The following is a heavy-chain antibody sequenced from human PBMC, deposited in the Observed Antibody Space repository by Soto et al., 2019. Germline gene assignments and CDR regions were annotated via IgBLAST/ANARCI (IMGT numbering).Heavy chain of an antibody. D-gene: IGHD3-9*01. CDR2: IIPILGIA. Sequence: GASVKVSCKASGGTFSSYTISWVRQAPGQGLEWMGRIIPILGIANYAQKFQGRVTITADKSTSTAYMELSSLRSEDTAVYYCARSYYDIVTGYYGPRAEYFQHWGQGTLVTVSS. V-gene: IGHV1-69*02. CDR1: GGTFSSYT. J-gene: IGHJ1*01. CDR3: ARSYYDIVTGYYGPRAEYFQH.